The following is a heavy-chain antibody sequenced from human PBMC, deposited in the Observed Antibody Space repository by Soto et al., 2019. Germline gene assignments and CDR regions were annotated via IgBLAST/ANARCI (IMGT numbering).Heavy chain of an antibody. CDR2: IFSSGST. J-gene: IGHJ3*02. D-gene: IGHD3-10*01. V-gene: IGHV4-59*12. Sequence: SETLSLTCTVSGGSISRYYWSWIRQAPGRGLEWIGNIFSSGSTNYNPSLKSRVAISVDTSKNQVSLKLSSVTAADTAVYYCDRARVVPMVRGVIGAFDKWGQRTLVTVSS. CDR3: DRARVVPMVRGVIGAFDK. CDR1: GGSISRYY.